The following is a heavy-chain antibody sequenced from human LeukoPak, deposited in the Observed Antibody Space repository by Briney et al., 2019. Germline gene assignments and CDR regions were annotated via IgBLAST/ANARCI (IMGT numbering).Heavy chain of an antibody. CDR2: ISGSGGST. J-gene: IGHJ4*02. Sequence: GGSLRLSCAASGFIFTDYGMHWVRQAPGKGLEWVSAISGSGGSTYYADSVKGRFTISRDNSKNTLYLQMNSLRAEDTAVYYCAKGEWLRLDYWGQGTLVTVSS. CDR3: AKGEWLRLDY. D-gene: IGHD5-12*01. CDR1: GFIFTDYG. V-gene: IGHV3-23*01.